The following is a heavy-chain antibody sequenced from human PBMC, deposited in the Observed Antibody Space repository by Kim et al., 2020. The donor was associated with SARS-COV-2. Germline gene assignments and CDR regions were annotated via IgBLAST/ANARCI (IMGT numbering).Heavy chain of an antibody. CDR3: ARDGDGSGSQTMGMDV. CDR1: GGTFSSYA. J-gene: IGHJ6*02. V-gene: IGHV1-69*13. CDR2: IIPIFGTA. Sequence: SVKVSCKASGGTFSSYAISWVRQAPGQGLEWMGGIIPIFGTANYAQKFQGRVTITADESTSTAYMELSSLRSEDTAVYYCARDGDGSGSQTMGMDVWGQGTTVTVSS. D-gene: IGHD3-10*01.